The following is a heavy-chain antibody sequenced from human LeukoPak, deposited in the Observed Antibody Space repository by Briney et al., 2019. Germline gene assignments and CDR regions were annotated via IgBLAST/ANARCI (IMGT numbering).Heavy chain of an antibody. CDR3: ARSRGAGPGAYFDY. D-gene: IGHD6-19*01. V-gene: IGHV3-11*03. Sequence: PGGSLRLSCAASGFAFSDEYMSWIRQAPGKGLEWVSYISNSGTYTNYADSVRGRFTISRDNAKHSLYLQMNSLRAEGTAVYYCARSRGAGPGAYFDYWGQGTLVTVSS. CDR2: ISNSGTYT. J-gene: IGHJ4*02. CDR1: GFAFSDEY.